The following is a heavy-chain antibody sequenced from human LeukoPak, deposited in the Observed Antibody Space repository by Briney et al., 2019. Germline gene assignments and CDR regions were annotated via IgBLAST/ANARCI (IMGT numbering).Heavy chain of an antibody. Sequence: PSETLSLTCTVSGGSISSSSYYWGWIRQPPGKGLEWIGSIYYSGSTYYNPSLKSRVTISVDTSKNQFSLKLSSVTAADTAVYYCARGLYCSSTSCYWFDPWGQGTLVTVSS. CDR3: ARGLYCSSTSCYWFDP. CDR2: IYYSGST. V-gene: IGHV4-39*07. CDR1: GGSISSSSYY. J-gene: IGHJ5*02. D-gene: IGHD2-2*01.